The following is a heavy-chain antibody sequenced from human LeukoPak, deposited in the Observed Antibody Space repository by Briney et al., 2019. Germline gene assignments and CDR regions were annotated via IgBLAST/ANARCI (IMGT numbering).Heavy chain of an antibody. CDR1: GGSISSYY. V-gene: IGHV4-59*01. Sequence: SETLSLTCTVSGGSISSYYWSWIRQPPGKGLEWIGYIYYSGSTNYNPSLKSRVTISVDTSKNQFSLKLSSVTAADTAVYYCARVQAQSSSGWYYFDYWGQGTLVTVSS. D-gene: IGHD6-19*01. CDR3: ARVQAQSSSGWYYFDY. J-gene: IGHJ4*02. CDR2: IYYSGST.